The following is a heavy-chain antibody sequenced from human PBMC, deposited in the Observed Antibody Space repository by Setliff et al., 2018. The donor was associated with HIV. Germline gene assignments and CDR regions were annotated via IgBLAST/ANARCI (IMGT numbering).Heavy chain of an antibody. D-gene: IGHD6-19*01. CDR1: GYSISSGYY. CDR3: ASSVAGSGPNWFDP. Sequence: SETLSLTCAVSGYSISSGYYWGWIRQPPGKGLEWIGSIYHSGSTYYNPSLKSRVTISVDTSKNQFSLKLSSVTAADTAVYYCASSVAGSGPNWFDPWGQGTLVTVSS. V-gene: IGHV4-38-2*01. CDR2: IYHSGST. J-gene: IGHJ5*02.